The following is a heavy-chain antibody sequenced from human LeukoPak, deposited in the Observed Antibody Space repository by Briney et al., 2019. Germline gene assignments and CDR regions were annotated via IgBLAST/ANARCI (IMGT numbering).Heavy chain of an antibody. Sequence: ASVKVSCKASGYTFSSYAISWVRQAPGQGLEWMGWIIPIFGTANYAQKFQGRVTITADESTSTAYMELSSLRSEDTAVYYCAKLYYYGSGSYADPDFDYWGQGTLVTVSS. CDR2: IIPIFGTA. J-gene: IGHJ4*02. CDR1: GYTFSSYA. CDR3: AKLYYYGSGSYADPDFDY. V-gene: IGHV1-69*13. D-gene: IGHD3-10*01.